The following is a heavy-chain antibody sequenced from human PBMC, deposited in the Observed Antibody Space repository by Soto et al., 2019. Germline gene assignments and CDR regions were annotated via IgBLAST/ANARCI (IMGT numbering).Heavy chain of an antibody. CDR3: ASEGCSSTSCYDYYYGMDV. CDR2: ISSSSSYI. Sequence: PGGSLRSSGAASGFTFRSYRMNRVRQAPGKGLEGGSSISSSSSYIYYADSVKGRFTISRDNAKNSLYLQMNSLRAEDTAVYYCASEGCSSTSCYDYYYGMDVWGQGPTVTVSS. J-gene: IGHJ6*02. D-gene: IGHD2-2*01. CDR1: GFTFRSYR. V-gene: IGHV3-21*01.